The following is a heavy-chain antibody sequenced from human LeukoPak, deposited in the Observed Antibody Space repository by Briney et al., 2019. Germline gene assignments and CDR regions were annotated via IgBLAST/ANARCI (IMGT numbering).Heavy chain of an antibody. D-gene: IGHD6-13*01. CDR2: ISGSGDST. V-gene: IGHV3-23*01. J-gene: IGHJ4*02. CDR3: AKTRPLDSSSWSHGDY. CDR1: GFTFSRYW. Sequence: GGSLRLSCAASGFTFSRYWMHWVRQAPGKGLEWVSAISGSGDSTYYGDSVKGRFTISRDNSKNTLYLQMNSLRAEDTAVYYCAKTRPLDSSSWSHGDYWGQGTLVTVSS.